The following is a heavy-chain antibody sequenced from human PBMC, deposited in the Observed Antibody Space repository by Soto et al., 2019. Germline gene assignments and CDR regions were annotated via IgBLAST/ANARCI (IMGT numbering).Heavy chain of an antibody. V-gene: IGHV3-30*18. Sequence: GVSLRLSCAASGFTFSSYGMHWVRQAPGKGLEWEAVISYDGSKKYYADSVKGRFTISRDNSKNTLYLQMNSLRAEDTAVYYCAKVRLDIVLRPSPRDVFCQGTTVTVSS. D-gene: IGHD2-15*01. J-gene: IGHJ6*02. CDR1: GFTFSSYG. CDR3: AKVRLDIVLRPSPRDV. CDR2: ISYDGSKK.